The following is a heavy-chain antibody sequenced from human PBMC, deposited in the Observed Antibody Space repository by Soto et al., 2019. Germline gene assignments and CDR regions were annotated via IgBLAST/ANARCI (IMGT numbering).Heavy chain of an antibody. CDR1: GGTFSSYA. CDR2: IIPIFGTA. D-gene: IGHD3-10*01. V-gene: IGHV1-69*01. CDR3: ARDRITMVRGVIPDYGMDV. J-gene: IGHJ6*02. Sequence: QVQLVQSGAEVKKPGSSVKVSCKASGGTFSSYAISWVRQAPGQGLEWMGGIIPIFGTANYAQKFQGRVTITADESTSTAYMELSSLRSEDTAVYYCARDRITMVRGVIPDYGMDVWGQGTTVTVSS.